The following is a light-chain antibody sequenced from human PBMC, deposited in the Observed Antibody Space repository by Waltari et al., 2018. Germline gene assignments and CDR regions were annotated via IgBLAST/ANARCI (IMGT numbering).Light chain of an antibody. CDR2: EDD. J-gene: IGLJ3*02. Sequence: NFMLTQPHSVSESPGKTVTISCTRNSGSIASTYVPCFQQRPCRAPTTLIFEDDKRPSGVPDRFSGSIDSSSNSASLTISGLKNEDEADYYCQAYVSPGWVFGGGTKLTVL. V-gene: IGLV6-57*03. CDR3: QAYVSPGWV. CDR1: SGSIASTY.